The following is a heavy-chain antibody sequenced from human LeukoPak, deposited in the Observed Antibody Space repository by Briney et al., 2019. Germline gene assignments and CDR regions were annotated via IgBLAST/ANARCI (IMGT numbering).Heavy chain of an antibody. D-gene: IGHD6-13*01. V-gene: IGHV4-59*08. CDR2: IYYSGST. CDR1: GGSISSYH. Sequence: SETLSLTCTLSGGSISSYHWSWFRQPPGRGLEWIGYIYYSGSTNYNPSLKSRVTISVDTSKNQFSLKLSSVTAADTAVYYCARHALLTAAGTGTFDIWGQGTMVTVSS. CDR3: ARHALLTAAGTGTFDI. J-gene: IGHJ3*02.